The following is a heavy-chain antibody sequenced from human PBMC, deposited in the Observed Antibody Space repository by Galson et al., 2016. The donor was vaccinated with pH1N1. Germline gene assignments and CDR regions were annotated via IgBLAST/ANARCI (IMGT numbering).Heavy chain of an antibody. J-gene: IGHJ3*02. Sequence: KGLEWIGYIYYSGSTDYNSSLKSRVTISIDTSKNQFSLKLSTVNAADTAVYYCAREGVGATKTAFDIWGQGTMVTVSS. CDR3: AREGVGATKTAFDI. V-gene: IGHV4-59*01. CDR2: IYYSGST. D-gene: IGHD1-26*01.